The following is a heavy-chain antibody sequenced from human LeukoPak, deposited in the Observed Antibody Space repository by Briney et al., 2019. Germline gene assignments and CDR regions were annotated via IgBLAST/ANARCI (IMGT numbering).Heavy chain of an antibody. D-gene: IGHD3-10*01. CDR3: ARSGGARGDYYFDY. V-gene: IGHV4-61*02. Sequence: SETLSLTCTVSGGSISSGSYYWSWIRQPAGKGLEWIGRVYTSGSTNYNPSLKSRVTISVDTSKNQFSLKLSSVTAAGTAVYYCARSGGARGDYYFDYWGQGTLVTVSS. CDR1: GGSISSGSYY. CDR2: VYTSGST. J-gene: IGHJ4*02.